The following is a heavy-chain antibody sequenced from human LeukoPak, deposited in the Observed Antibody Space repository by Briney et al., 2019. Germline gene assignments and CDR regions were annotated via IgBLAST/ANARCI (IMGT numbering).Heavy chain of an antibody. Sequence: SETLSLTCIVSTDSIRTSYWSWVRQPPGKGLEWIGFAYYTGSTNYNPSLKSRVIMSVDMSKNQLSLKVRSVTAADTAVYYCARLAGSEDGGYDRNYFASWGRGTLVTVTS. D-gene: IGHD5-12*01. CDR2: AYYTGST. CDR1: TDSIRTSY. V-gene: IGHV4-59*08. CDR3: ARLAGSEDGGYDRNYFAS. J-gene: IGHJ4*02.